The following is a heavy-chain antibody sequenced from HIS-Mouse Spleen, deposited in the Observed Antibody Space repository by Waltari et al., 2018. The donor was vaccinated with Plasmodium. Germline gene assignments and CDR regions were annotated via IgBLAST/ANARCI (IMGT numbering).Heavy chain of an antibody. Sequence: EVQLVESGGGVVQPGGPLGLPCAASSFTFRCYWMSWVRQAPGKGLEWVANIKQDGSEKYYVDSVKGRFTISRDNAKNSLYLQMNSLRAEDTAVYYCASSWYWYFDLWGRGTLVTVSS. V-gene: IGHV3-7*01. D-gene: IGHD6-13*01. CDR2: IKQDGSEK. CDR3: ASSWYWYFDL. J-gene: IGHJ2*01. CDR1: SFTFRCYW.